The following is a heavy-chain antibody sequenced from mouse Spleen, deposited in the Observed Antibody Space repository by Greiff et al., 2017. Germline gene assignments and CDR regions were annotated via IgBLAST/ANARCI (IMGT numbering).Heavy chain of an antibody. CDR1: GYTFTSYD. V-gene: IGHV1-85*01. CDR2: IYPRDGST. CDR3: AREADGYYHYAMDY. D-gene: IGHD2-3*01. Sequence: QVQLQQSGPELVKPGASVKLSCKASGYTFTSYDINWVKQRPGQGLEWIGWIYPRDGSTKYNEKFKGKATLTVDTSSSTAYMELHSLTSEDSAVYFCAREADGYYHYAMDYWGQGTSVTVSS. J-gene: IGHJ4*01.